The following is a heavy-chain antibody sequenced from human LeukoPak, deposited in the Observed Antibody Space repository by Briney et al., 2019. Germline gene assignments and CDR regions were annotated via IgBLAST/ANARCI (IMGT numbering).Heavy chain of an antibody. CDR3: AKSSGDYFFDY. J-gene: IGHJ4*02. D-gene: IGHD3-22*01. CDR2: MNPNSGNA. Sequence: ASVKVSCKASGYSFNNHDINWVRQATGQGLEWLGRMNPNSGNAAYAQKLQGRVTMTWDSSTNTAYLEVIALRSDDTAVYYCAKSSGDYFFDYWGQGTLVTVSS. CDR1: GYSFNNHD. V-gene: IGHV1-8*01.